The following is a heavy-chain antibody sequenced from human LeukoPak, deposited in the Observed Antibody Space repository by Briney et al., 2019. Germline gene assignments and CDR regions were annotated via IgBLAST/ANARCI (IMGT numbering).Heavy chain of an antibody. V-gene: IGHV3-7*01. D-gene: IGHD1-26*01. CDR3: ARDLREWELQDY. J-gene: IGHJ4*02. CDR1: GFTFRNYW. CDR2: INEDGSEK. Sequence: GGSLRLSCAASGFTFRNYWMSWVCQAPGKGLEWVAKINEDGSEKYYVDSVKGRFTISRDNAKNSLYLQMNSLRAEDTAVYYCARDLREWELQDYWGQGTLVTVSS.